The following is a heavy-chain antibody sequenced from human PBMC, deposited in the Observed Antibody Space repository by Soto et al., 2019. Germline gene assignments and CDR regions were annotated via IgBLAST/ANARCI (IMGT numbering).Heavy chain of an antibody. CDR2: INSDGSTI. D-gene: IGHD6-13*01. V-gene: IGHV3-74*01. J-gene: IGHJ4*02. CDR3: ASGSIDYSSSWYDY. Sequence: PGGSPGISFAAPWFTLNSLWVPLVRPTPGKGLVWVSRINSDGSTIDYADSVKGRFTISRDNAKNMVYVQMNSLRAEDTAVYYCASGSIDYSSSWYDYWGQGTLVTVSS. CDR1: WFTLNSLW.